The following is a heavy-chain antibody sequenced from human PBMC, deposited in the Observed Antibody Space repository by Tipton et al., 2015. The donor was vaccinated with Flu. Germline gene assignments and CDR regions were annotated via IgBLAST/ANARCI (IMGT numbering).Heavy chain of an antibody. J-gene: IGHJ2*01. CDR3: ARMRARDCTLGACYLWWFDL. CDR1: GFTFSSYW. D-gene: IGHD2-8*01. V-gene: IGHV4-59*01. Sequence: LRLSCAASGFTFSSYWMSWIRQSPGKGLEFIGQIFNSGNTDYNPSLKSRLTISVDTSKNQFSLKLTSVTAADTAVYYCARMRARDCTLGACYLWWFDLWGRGTLVTVSS. CDR2: IFNSGNT.